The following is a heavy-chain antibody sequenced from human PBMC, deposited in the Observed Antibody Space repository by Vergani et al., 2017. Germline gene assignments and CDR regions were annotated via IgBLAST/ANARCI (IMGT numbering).Heavy chain of an antibody. CDR2: IYYSGST. V-gene: IGHV4-39*01. D-gene: IGHD3-3*01. CDR1: GGSISSSSYY. Sequence: QLQLQESGPGLVKPSETLSLTCTVSGGSISSSSYYWGWVRQPPGKGLEWVGSIYYSGSTYYNPSLKSRVTISVYTSKSQFSVKLSSVTAADTAVYDCARHPYYDVWSEDYWGQGTLVTVSS. J-gene: IGHJ4*02. CDR3: ARHPYYDVWSEDY.